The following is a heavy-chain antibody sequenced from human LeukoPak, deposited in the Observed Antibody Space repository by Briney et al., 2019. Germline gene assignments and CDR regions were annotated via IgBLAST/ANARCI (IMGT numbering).Heavy chain of an antibody. D-gene: IGHD3-10*01. CDR2: IFYSGST. Sequence: PPETLSLTCTVSGGSISSYHWSWIRQPPGKGRERIGYIFYSGSTNYNPSLKSRVTMSVDTSKNQCSLRLSSVTAADTAVYYCAGSDSGSYYSPWYFGLWGRGTLVTVSS. CDR3: AGSDSGSYYSPWYFGL. CDR1: GGSISSYH. V-gene: IGHV4-59*01. J-gene: IGHJ2*01.